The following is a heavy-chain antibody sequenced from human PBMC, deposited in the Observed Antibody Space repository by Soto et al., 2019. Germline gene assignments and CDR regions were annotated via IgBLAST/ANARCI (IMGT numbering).Heavy chain of an antibody. CDR2: IYYSGKT. CDR3: AKNLPRTGRFDY. CDR1: GASITSTTYF. J-gene: IGHJ4*02. V-gene: IGHV4-39*01. Sequence: PSETLSLTCSLSGASITSTTYFWAWLRQPPGKGLEWVSSIYYSGKTHYNPSLKSRTTISVDRSRNQFSLQVSSVTAADTAVYYCAKNLPRTGRFDYWGQGTVVTVSS.